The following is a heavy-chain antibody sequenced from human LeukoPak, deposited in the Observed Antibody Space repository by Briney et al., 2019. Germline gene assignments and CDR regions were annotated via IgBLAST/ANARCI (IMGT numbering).Heavy chain of an antibody. CDR1: GITVSSQY. V-gene: IGHV3-66*02. CDR3: ACSTSKKDFDY. CDR2: ICPDGTT. D-gene: IGHD2-2*01. Sequence: GGSLRLSCAAFGITVSSQYMSWVRQAPGKGLEWVSVICPDGTTYYADSVKGRFTIFRDNSENTLSLQMNRLRDEDTALYYCACSTSKKDFDYWGPGTMVTVSS. J-gene: IGHJ4*02.